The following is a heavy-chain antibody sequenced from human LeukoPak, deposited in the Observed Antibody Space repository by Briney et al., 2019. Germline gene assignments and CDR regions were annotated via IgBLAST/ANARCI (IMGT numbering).Heavy chain of an antibody. V-gene: IGHV1-18*01. CDR3: ARDGSSSWYQN. CDR1: GYTFTSFG. Sequence: GASVKVSCKASGYTFTSFGISWVRQAPGQGREWVGWSNTNTGNTNYAQKFQGRVTMTTDTSTSTAYMEVRSLRSDDTAVYYCARDGSSSWYQNWGQGTLVTVSS. CDR2: SNTNTGNT. D-gene: IGHD6-13*01. J-gene: IGHJ4*02.